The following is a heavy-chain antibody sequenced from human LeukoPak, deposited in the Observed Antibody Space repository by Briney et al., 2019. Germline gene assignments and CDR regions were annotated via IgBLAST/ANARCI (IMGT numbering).Heavy chain of an antibody. D-gene: IGHD1-1*01. CDR2: IKQDGSEK. Sequence: PGGSLRLSCAASGFTFSSYWMSWVRQAPGKGLEWVANIKQDGSEKYYVDSVKGRFTISRDNAKNSLYLQMNSLRAEDTAVYYCARDRTTGTTPYTDFDYWGQGTLVTVSS. CDR1: GFTFSSYW. J-gene: IGHJ4*02. CDR3: ARDRTTGTTPYTDFDY. V-gene: IGHV3-7*01.